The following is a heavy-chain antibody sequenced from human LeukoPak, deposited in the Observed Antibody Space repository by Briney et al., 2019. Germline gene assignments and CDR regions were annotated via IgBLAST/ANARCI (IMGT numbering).Heavy chain of an antibody. Sequence: HSGGSLRLSCAASGFTFSHYLMHWVRQAPGKGLVWVSRINSDESNTNSYADSVKGRFIISRDNAKNTLYLQMNSLRAEDTAVYFCGRGGNGIDICGQGTTVIVSS. D-gene: IGHD2-8*01. CDR3: GRGGNGIDI. CDR1: GFTFSHYL. V-gene: IGHV3-74*01. J-gene: IGHJ3*02. CDR2: INSDESNT.